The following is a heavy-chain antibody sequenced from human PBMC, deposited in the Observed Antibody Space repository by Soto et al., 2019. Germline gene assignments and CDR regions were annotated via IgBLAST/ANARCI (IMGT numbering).Heavy chain of an antibody. CDR1: GGSISSGDYY. Sequence: PSETLSLTCTVSGGSISSGDYYWSWILHPPGKGLEWIGYIYYSGSTYYNPSLKSRVTISVDTSKNQFSLKLSSVTAADTAVYYCAREGYCSGGSCYHWFDPWGQGTLVTVSS. CDR2: IYYSGST. D-gene: IGHD2-15*01. CDR3: AREGYCSGGSCYHWFDP. V-gene: IGHV4-30-4*01. J-gene: IGHJ5*02.